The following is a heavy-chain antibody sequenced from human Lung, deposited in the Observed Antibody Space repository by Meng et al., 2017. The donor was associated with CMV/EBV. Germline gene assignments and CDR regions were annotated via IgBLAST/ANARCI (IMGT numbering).Heavy chain of an antibody. CDR1: GFTFSSYT. CDR2: ISSSSNYI. CDR3: ARDIYGDFVFDI. V-gene: IGHV3-21*01. J-gene: IGHJ3*02. Sequence: GGSLRLXCAASGFTFSSYTMTWVRQAPGKGLEWVSSISSSSNYIYYADSLKGRFAISKDNTENSLYLQVNSLRAEETALYYSARDIYGDFVFDIWGQGTMVTVSS. D-gene: IGHD4-17*01.